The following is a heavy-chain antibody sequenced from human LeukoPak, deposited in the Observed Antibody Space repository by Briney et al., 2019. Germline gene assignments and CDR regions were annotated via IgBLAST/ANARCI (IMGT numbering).Heavy chain of an antibody. J-gene: IGHJ5*02. CDR2: ISGDGGRT. D-gene: IGHD1-26*01. V-gene: IGHV3-43*02. CDR1: GFTFHAYV. Sequence: GGSLRLSCAASGFTFHAYVMHWVRQAPGKGLEWVSFISGDGGRTKYADSVKGRFTISRDNSKNSLFLQMNSLRTEETALYYCAKDISGDPSGHWFDPWGRGTLVTVSS. CDR3: AKDISGDPSGHWFDP.